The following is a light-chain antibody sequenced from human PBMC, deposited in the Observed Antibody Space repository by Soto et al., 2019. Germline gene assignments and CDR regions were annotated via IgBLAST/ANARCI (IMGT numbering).Light chain of an antibody. Sequence: EIVLTQSPATLSLSPGERATLSCRASQSISSYLAWYQQKSGQPPRLLMYDASKRATGIPARFSGSGSGTDFTLTISILETEDFAIYYCQQRSDWPSTFGRGTKLEIK. CDR2: DAS. CDR3: QQRSDWPST. J-gene: IGKJ2*02. V-gene: IGKV3-11*01. CDR1: QSISSY.